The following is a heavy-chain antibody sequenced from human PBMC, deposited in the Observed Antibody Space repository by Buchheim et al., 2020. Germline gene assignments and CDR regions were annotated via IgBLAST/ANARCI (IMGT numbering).Heavy chain of an antibody. J-gene: IGHJ4*02. Sequence: QVQLVESGGGVVQPGRSLRLSCAASGFTFSSYGMHWVRQAPGKGLEWVAVIWYDGSNKYYADSVKGRFTISRDNSKNTLYLQMNSLRAEDTAVYYWARETTVVTPAAALVDYWGQGTL. D-gene: IGHD4-23*01. CDR1: GFTFSSYG. CDR3: ARETTVVTPAAALVDY. CDR2: IWYDGSNK. V-gene: IGHV3-33*01.